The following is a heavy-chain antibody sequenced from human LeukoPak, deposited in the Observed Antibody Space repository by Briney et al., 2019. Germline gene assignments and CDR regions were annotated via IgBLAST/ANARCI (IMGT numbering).Heavy chain of an antibody. CDR2: ISGSGGST. Sequence: GGSLRLSCAASGFTFSSYAMSWVRQAPGKGLEWVSAISGSGGSTYYADSVKGRFTISRDNSKNTLYLQMNSLRAEDTAVYYCAKVNYDILPGGDLVDYWGQGTLVTVSS. CDR3: AKVNYDILPGGDLVDY. D-gene: IGHD3-9*01. V-gene: IGHV3-23*01. CDR1: GFTFSSYA. J-gene: IGHJ4*02.